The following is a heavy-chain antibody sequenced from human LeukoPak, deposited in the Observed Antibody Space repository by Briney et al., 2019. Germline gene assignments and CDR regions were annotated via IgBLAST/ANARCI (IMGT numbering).Heavy chain of an antibody. D-gene: IGHD3-22*01. CDR2: INHSGST. CDR3: ARGAGITMIVVVPRLYYFDY. V-gene: IGHV4-34*01. J-gene: IGHJ4*02. CDR1: GGSFSGYY. Sequence: PSETLSLTCAVYGGSFSGYYWSWIRQPPGKGLEWIGEINHSGSTNYNPSLKSRVTISVDTSKNQFSLKLSSVTAADTAVYYCARGAGITMIVVVPRLYYFDYWGQGTLVTVSS.